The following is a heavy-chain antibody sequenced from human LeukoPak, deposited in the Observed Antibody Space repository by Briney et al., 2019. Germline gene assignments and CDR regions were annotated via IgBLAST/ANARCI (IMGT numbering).Heavy chain of an antibody. CDR2: INPDGSIT. J-gene: IGHJ4*02. D-gene: IGHD3-16*01. V-gene: IGHV3-74*01. CDR1: GFTFSNYW. Sequence: PGGSLRLSCAASGFTFSNYWMHWVRQDPGKGLVRVSLINPDGSITNYADSVKGRFTISRDNAKNSLYLQMNSLRAEDTAVYYCARGDISVDYWGQGTLVTVSS. CDR3: ARGDISVDY.